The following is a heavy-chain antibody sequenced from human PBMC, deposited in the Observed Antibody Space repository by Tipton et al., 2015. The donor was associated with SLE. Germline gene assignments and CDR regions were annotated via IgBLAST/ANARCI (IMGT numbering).Heavy chain of an antibody. D-gene: IGHD2-2*02. Sequence: TLSLTCTVSGGSISSSSYYWGWIRQPPGKGLEWIGSLYYSGSTSYNPSLKSRVTISVDTSKNQFSLKLSSVTAADTAVYYCARGYCSSTSCYMVYYYFDYWGQGTLVTVSS. CDR2: LYYSGST. V-gene: IGHV4-39*07. CDR1: GGSISSSSYY. J-gene: IGHJ4*02. CDR3: ARGYCSSTSCYMVYYYFDY.